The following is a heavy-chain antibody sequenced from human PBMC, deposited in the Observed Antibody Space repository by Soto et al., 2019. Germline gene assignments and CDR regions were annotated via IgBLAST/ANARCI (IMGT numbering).Heavy chain of an antibody. CDR3: ARGQGVVVIRPFDY. D-gene: IGHD3-22*01. J-gene: IGHJ4*02. Sequence: SETLSLTCAVSGGSISSSNWWSWVRQPPGKGPEWIGEIYHSGSTNYNPSLKSRVTISVDKSKNQFSLKLSSVTAADTAVYYCARGQGVVVIRPFDYWGQGTLVTVSS. CDR2: IYHSGST. CDR1: GGSISSSNW. V-gene: IGHV4-4*02.